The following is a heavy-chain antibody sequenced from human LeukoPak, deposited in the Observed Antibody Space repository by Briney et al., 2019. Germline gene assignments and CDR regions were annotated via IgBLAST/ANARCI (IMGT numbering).Heavy chain of an antibody. Sequence: GGSLRLSCAASGFTFSSYAMNWVRQAPGKGLEWVSAISGSGGSTYYADSVKGRFTISRDNSKNTLYLQMNSLRAEDTAVYYCARDPSYSENLDYWGQGTLVTVSS. D-gene: IGHD1-26*01. CDR1: GFTFSSYA. CDR3: ARDPSYSENLDY. V-gene: IGHV3-23*01. J-gene: IGHJ4*02. CDR2: ISGSGGST.